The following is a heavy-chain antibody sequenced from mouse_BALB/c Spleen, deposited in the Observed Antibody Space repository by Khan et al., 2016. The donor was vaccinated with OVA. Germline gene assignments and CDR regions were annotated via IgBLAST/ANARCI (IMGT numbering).Heavy chain of an antibody. CDR2: ISYSGST. CDR1: GYSITSDYA. D-gene: IGHD2-3*01. J-gene: IGHJ3*01. Sequence: EVQLQESGPGLVKPSQSLSLTCTVTGYSITSDYAWNWIRQFPGNKLEWMGYISYSGSTSYNPSLKSRISITRDTSKNQFFLQLNSVTTEDTATYYCARSDCYPAYWGQGTLVTVSA. CDR3: ARSDCYPAY. V-gene: IGHV3-2*02.